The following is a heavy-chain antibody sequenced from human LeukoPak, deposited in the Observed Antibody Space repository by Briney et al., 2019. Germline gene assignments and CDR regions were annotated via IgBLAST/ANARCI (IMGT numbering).Heavy chain of an antibody. CDR1: GYTFTGYY. CDR3: ARVRSSSWSWVWGMDV. Sequence: ASVKVSCKASGYTFTGYYMHWVRQAPGQGLEWMGWINPNSGGTNYAQKFQGRVTMTRDTSISTAHMELSRLRSDDTAVYYCARVRSSSWSWVWGMDVWGQGTTVTVSS. J-gene: IGHJ6*02. V-gene: IGHV1-2*02. CDR2: INPNSGGT. D-gene: IGHD6-13*01.